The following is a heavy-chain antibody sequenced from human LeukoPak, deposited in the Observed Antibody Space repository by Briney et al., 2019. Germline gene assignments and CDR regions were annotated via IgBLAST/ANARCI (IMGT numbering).Heavy chain of an antibody. Sequence: GGSLRLSCAASGFTFTSYSMNWVRQAPGKGLEWVSSISSSSSYIYYAGSVKGRFTISRDNSKNTLYLQMNSLRAEDTAVYYCAKDLTVTRVRYMDVWGKGTTITISS. CDR3: AKDLTVTRVRYMDV. CDR2: ISSSSSYI. J-gene: IGHJ6*03. CDR1: GFTFTSYS. D-gene: IGHD4-17*01. V-gene: IGHV3-21*01.